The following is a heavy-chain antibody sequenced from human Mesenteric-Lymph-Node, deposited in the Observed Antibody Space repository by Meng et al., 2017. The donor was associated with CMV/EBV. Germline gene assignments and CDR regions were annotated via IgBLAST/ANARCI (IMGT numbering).Heavy chain of an antibody. Sequence: SCKASGYTFSSYGISWVRQAPGQGLEWMGWISAANGETRYSRKFQDRVTITRDTSASTAYMELSSLRSEDTAIYYCARGQHDYSFDSWGQGTLVTVSS. V-gene: IGHV1-18*01. J-gene: IGHJ4*02. D-gene: IGHD4-11*01. CDR3: ARGQHDYSFDS. CDR1: GYTFSSYG. CDR2: ISAANGET.